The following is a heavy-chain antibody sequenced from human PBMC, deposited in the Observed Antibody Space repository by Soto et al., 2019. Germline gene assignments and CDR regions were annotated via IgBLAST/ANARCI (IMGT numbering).Heavy chain of an antibody. CDR3: AKDSYAQGYYGSGSYYNGHQFDY. J-gene: IGHJ4*02. V-gene: IGHV3-23*01. CDR2: ISGSGGST. CDR1: GFTFSSYA. D-gene: IGHD3-10*01. Sequence: PGGSLRLSCAASGFTFSSYAMSWVRQAPGKGLEWVSAISGSGGSTYYADSVKGRFTISRDNSKNTLYLQMNSLRAEDTAVYYCAKDSYAQGYYGSGSYYNGHQFDYWGQGPLVTVSS.